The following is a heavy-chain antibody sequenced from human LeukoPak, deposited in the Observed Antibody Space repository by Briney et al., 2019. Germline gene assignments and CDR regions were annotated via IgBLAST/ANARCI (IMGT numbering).Heavy chain of an antibody. Sequence: PSETLSLTCTVSGGSISNYYWSWIRQPPGKGLDWIGYIYYSGSTNYNPSLKSRATISLDTSKNQFSLKLTSVTAADTAVYYCARGYSGYDLDYWGQGTLVTVSS. V-gene: IGHV4-59*01. CDR1: GGSISNYY. CDR2: IYYSGST. J-gene: IGHJ4*02. CDR3: ARGYSGYDLDY. D-gene: IGHD5-12*01.